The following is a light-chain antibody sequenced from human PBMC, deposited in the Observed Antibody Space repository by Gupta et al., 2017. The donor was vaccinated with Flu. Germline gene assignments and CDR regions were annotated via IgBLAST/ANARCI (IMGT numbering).Light chain of an antibody. V-gene: IGLV2-14*01. J-gene: IGLJ1*01. CDR3: SSETSSSNVYV. CDR2: EVS. Sequence: SALPQPASVSGSPAPTITISFTGTSSDVGGYNYVSWSQQHPGQAPNLMIYEVSNRPSGVAHRFSGSKYGTTASFTIPGLQAEEEADYYCSSETSSSNVYVFGTGTKLTVL. CDR1: SSDVGGYNY.